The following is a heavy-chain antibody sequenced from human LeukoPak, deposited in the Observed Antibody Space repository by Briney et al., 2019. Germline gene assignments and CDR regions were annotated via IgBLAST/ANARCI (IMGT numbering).Heavy chain of an antibody. V-gene: IGHV3-7*01. J-gene: IGHJ4*02. D-gene: IGHD1-1*01. Sequence: GGSLRLSCEGSGFTFSTYGMHWVRQAPGKGLEWVADIKYDSSDRFYVDSVKGRFTISRDNAQNSVFLQMNSLRAEDTAVYYCARLMTETGTYSYYFDKWGQGTLVTVSS. CDR1: GFTFSTYG. CDR3: ARLMTETGTYSYYFDK. CDR2: IKYDSSDR.